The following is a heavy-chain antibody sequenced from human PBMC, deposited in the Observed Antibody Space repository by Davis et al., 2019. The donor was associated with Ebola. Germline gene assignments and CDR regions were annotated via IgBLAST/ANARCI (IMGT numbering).Heavy chain of an antibody. J-gene: IGHJ6*03. CDR3: AREGSITIFGVVRGYYMDV. CDR1: GFTFSSYS. CDR2: ISSSSSTI. Sequence: PGGSLRLSCAASGFTFSSYSMNWVRQAPGKGLEWVSYISSSSSTIYYADSVKGRFTISRDNAKNSLYLQMNSLRAEDTAVYYCAREGSITIFGVVRGYYMDVWGKGTTVTVSS. D-gene: IGHD3-3*01. V-gene: IGHV3-48*04.